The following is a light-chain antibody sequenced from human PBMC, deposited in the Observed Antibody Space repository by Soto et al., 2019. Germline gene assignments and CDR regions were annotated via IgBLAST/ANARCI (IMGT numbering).Light chain of an antibody. CDR2: DAS. CDR3: QQYNDWPPWT. J-gene: IGKJ1*01. V-gene: IGKV3-15*01. Sequence: EIVXXXSPAXXXVSPGERATXXXXXSQXVXXNLAWYRQKPGQAPTLLIYDASIRATGIPARFSGSGSGTEFTLTISSLQSEDFALYYCQQYNDWPPWTFAQGTQVEIK. CDR1: QXVXXN.